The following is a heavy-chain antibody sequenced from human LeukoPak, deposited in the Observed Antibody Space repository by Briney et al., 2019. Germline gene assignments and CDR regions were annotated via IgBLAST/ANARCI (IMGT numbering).Heavy chain of an antibody. CDR1: GYTFTSYG. J-gene: IGHJ3*02. CDR3: ARLSYYTYAFDI. V-gene: IGHV1-18*01. CDR2: ISAYNGNT. D-gene: IGHD2-2*02. Sequence: ASVKVSCKASGYTFTSYGISWVRQAPGQGLEWMGWISAYNGNTNYAQKLQGRVTMTTDTSTSTAFMELRSLRSDDTAVYYCARLSYYTYAFDIWGQGTMVTVSS.